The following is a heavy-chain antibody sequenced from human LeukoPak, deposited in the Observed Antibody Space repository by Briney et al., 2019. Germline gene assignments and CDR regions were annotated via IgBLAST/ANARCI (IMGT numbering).Heavy chain of an antibody. Sequence: SETLSLTCTVSGGSISSYYWSWIRQPPGKGLEWIGYIYYSGSTNYNPSLKSRVTISVDTSKNQFSLKLSSVTAADTAVYYCARGHGYYYGSGTKYWGQGTLVTVSS. D-gene: IGHD3-10*01. V-gene: IGHV4-59*12. CDR2: IYYSGST. CDR1: GGSISSYY. J-gene: IGHJ4*02. CDR3: ARGHGYYYGSGTKY.